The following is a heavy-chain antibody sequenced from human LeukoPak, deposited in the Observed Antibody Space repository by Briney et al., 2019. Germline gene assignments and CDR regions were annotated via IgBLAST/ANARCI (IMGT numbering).Heavy chain of an antibody. Sequence: ASVKVSCKASGYTLTGYYIHWVRQAPGQGPEWMGWINPNGGGTNYAQNFHGRVTMTRDTSISTAYMEFSTLRSDDTAIYYCARENNSGWYRKAAFDYWGQGTLVTVTS. V-gene: IGHV1-2*02. D-gene: IGHD6-19*01. CDR3: ARENNSGWYRKAAFDY. J-gene: IGHJ4*02. CDR1: GYTLTGYY. CDR2: INPNGGGT.